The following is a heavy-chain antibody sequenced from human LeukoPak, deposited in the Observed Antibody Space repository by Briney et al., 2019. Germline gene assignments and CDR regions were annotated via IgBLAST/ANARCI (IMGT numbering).Heavy chain of an antibody. V-gene: IGHV3-23*01. D-gene: IGHD3-22*01. J-gene: IGHJ4*02. CDR2: LSGSGSTT. CDR3: AKDTRYYDSSGYNRLDY. CDR1: GFIFSSYA. Sequence: GGSLRLSCAASGFIFSSYAMSWVRQAPGRGLEWVSSLSGSGSTTYYADSVKGRFTISRDSSKNTLYLQMNSLRAEDTAVYYCAKDTRYYDSSGYNRLDYWGQGTLVTVSS.